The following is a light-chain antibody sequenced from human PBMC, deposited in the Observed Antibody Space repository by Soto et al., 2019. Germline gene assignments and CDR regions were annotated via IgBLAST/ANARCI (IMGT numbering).Light chain of an antibody. CDR3: SSYAGITPYV. J-gene: IGLJ1*01. V-gene: IGLV2-8*01. CDR2: EVS. Sequence: QSALTQPPSASGSPGQSVTISCTGTSSDVGGYTYVSWYQQHPGKAPKLMIYEVSKRPSGVPDRSSGSKSGNTASLTVSGLQAEDEADYYCSSYAGITPYVFGTGTKVTVL. CDR1: SSDVGGYTY.